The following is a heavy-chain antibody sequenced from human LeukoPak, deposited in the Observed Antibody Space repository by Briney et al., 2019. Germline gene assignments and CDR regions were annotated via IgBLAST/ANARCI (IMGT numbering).Heavy chain of an antibody. Sequence: PGGSLRLSCAASGFTFSSYAMCWVRQAPGKGLEWVSAISGSGGSTYYADSVKGRFTISRDNSKNTLYLQMNSLRAEDTAVYYCAKFFAPSGGASGWPWTIDCWGQGTLVTVSS. CDR2: ISGSGGST. V-gene: IGHV3-23*01. D-gene: IGHD6-19*01. J-gene: IGHJ4*02. CDR1: GFTFSSYA. CDR3: AKFFAPSGGASGWPWTIDC.